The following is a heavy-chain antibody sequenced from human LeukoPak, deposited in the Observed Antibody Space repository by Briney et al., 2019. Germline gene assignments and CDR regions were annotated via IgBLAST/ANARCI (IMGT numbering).Heavy chain of an antibody. CDR3: ASTPPERCSGHDCYPYFDY. CDR2: INSEGKST. CDR1: AFTFSSQW. D-gene: IGHD2-21*01. Sequence: GGSLRLSCVSSAFTFSSQWMHWVRQVPGRRPMWVSGINSEGKSTAYADSVKGRFTISRDNARNTMYLQMNSLRAEDTVVYYCASTPPERCSGHDCYPYFDYWGQGTLVTVSS. V-gene: IGHV3-74*03. J-gene: IGHJ4*02.